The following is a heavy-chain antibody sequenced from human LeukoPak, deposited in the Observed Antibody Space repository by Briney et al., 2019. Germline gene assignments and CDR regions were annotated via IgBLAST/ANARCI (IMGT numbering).Heavy chain of an antibody. J-gene: IGHJ4*02. D-gene: IGHD3-3*01. CDR1: GYSISSGYY. CDR3: ARRKFARFLEWFRLDY. V-gene: IGHV4-38-2*01. Sequence: SETLSLTCAVSGYSISSGYYWGWIRQPPGKGLEWIGEINHSGSTNYNPSFKSRVTISVDTSKNQFSLKLSSVTAADTAVYYCARRKFARFLEWFRLDYWGQGTLVTVSS. CDR2: INHSGST.